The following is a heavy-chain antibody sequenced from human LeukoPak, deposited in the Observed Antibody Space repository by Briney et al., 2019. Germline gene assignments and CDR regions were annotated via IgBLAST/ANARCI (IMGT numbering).Heavy chain of an antibody. V-gene: IGHV5-51*01. J-gene: IGHJ4*02. D-gene: IGHD3-22*01. CDR2: IYPGDSDT. CDR1: GYSFPTFW. Sequence: KRGESLKISCRGSGYSFPTFWIGWVRQMPGKGLEWMGIIYPGDSDTRYSPSFQGQVTISADKSISTAYLQWSSLKASDTAMYYCARQIISNYYDSSEVGDYWGQGTLVTVSS. CDR3: ARQIISNYYDSSEVGDY.